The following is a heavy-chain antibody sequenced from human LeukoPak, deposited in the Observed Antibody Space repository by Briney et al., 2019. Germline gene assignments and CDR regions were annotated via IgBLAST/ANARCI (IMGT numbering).Heavy chain of an antibody. V-gene: IGHV3-23*01. CDR3: AKDLGYCSSTSCYRNYFDY. Sequence: GGSLRLSCAASGFTFSSYAMSWVRQAPGKGLEWVSAISGSGGSTYYADSVKGRFTISRDNSKNTLYLQMNSLRAEDTAVYFCAKDLGYCSSTSCYRNYFDYWGQGTLVTVSS. CDR2: ISGSGGST. CDR1: GFTFSSYA. D-gene: IGHD2-2*01. J-gene: IGHJ4*02.